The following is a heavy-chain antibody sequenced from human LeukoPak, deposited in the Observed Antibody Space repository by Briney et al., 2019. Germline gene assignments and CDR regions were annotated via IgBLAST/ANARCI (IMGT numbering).Heavy chain of an antibody. CDR3: ARGLAVAIDY. CDR1: GGSISRYY. V-gene: IGHV4-34*01. Sequence: PSETLSLTCTVSGGSISRYYWSWIRQPPGKGLEWIGEINHSGSTNYNPSLKSRVTISVDTSKNQFSLKLSSVTAADTAVYYCARGLAVAIDYWGQGTLVTVSS. D-gene: IGHD6-19*01. CDR2: INHSGST. J-gene: IGHJ4*02.